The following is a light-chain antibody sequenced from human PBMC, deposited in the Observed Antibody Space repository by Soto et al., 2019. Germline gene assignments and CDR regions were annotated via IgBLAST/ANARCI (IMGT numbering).Light chain of an antibody. Sequence: DIQITQSPSTLSASVGDRVTITCRASQSISSWLAWYQQKPGKAPKLLIYKASSLESGVPSRLSGSGSGTEFTITIRSLQPDDFATYYCQQYNTYSTFGQGTKVDIK. J-gene: IGKJ1*01. CDR2: KAS. V-gene: IGKV1-5*03. CDR3: QQYNTYST. CDR1: QSISSW.